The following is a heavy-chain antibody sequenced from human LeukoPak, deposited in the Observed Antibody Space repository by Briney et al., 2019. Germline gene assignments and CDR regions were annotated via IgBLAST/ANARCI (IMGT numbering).Heavy chain of an antibody. CDR2: ISYDGSNK. D-gene: IGHD6-6*01. CDR3: ARSSSRPTYYYYYMDV. V-gene: IGHV3-30-3*01. J-gene: IGHJ6*03. CDR1: GFTFSSYA. Sequence: PGGSLRLSCAASGFTFSSYAMHWVRQAPGKGLEWVAVISYDGSNKYYADSVKGRFTISRDNSKNTLYLQMNSLRAEDTAVYYCARSSSRPTYYYYYMDVWGKGTTVTVSS.